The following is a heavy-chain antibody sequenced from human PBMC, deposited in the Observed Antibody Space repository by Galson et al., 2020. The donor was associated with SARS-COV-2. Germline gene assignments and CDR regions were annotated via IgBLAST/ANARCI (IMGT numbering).Heavy chain of an antibody. J-gene: IGHJ4*02. CDR1: GFTFRSYW. CDR3: ARGDMGNDYFDY. V-gene: IGHV3-74*01. CDR2: IYSEGSSP. D-gene: IGHD7-27*01. Sequence: GGSLRLSCAASGFTFRSYWMHWVRQAPGKGLVWVSRIYSEGSSPSYADPVKGRFTISGDNAKNTLYLQMNSLTAEDTAVYYCARGDMGNDYFDYWGQGTLVTVSS.